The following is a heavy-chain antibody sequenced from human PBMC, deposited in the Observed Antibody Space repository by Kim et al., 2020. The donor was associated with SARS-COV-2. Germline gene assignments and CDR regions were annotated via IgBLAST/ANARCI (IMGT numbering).Heavy chain of an antibody. D-gene: IGHD3-3*01. CDR2: IYYSGST. J-gene: IGHJ4*02. V-gene: IGHV4-59*13. CDR1: GGSISSYY. Sequence: SETLSLTCTVSGGSISSYYWSWIRQPPGKGLEWIGYIYYSGSTNYNPSLKSRVTISVDTSKNQFSLKLSSVTAADTAVYYCARGYDFWSGYFYYFDYWGQGTLVTVSS. CDR3: ARGYDFWSGYFYYFDY.